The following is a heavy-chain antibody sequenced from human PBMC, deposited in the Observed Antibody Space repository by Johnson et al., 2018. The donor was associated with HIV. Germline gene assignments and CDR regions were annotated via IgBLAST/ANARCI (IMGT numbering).Heavy chain of an antibody. Sequence: VQLVESGGGLVQPGGSLRLSCAASGFTFSSYAMSWVRQAPGKGLEWVSAISGSGGSTYYADSVKGRFTISSDNSKNTLYLQMTSLRAEDTAVYYCARDSAYCGGDCHDAFDIWGQGTMVTVSS. D-gene: IGHD2-21*02. CDR1: GFTFSSYA. CDR2: ISGSGGST. V-gene: IGHV3-23*04. J-gene: IGHJ3*02. CDR3: ARDSAYCGGDCHDAFDI.